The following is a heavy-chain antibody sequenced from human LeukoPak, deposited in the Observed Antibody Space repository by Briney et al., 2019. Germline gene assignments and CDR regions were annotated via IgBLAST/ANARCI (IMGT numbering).Heavy chain of an antibody. D-gene: IGHD2-15*01. CDR3: ARVIVSYSEVIFDY. CDR1: GFTVSINY. V-gene: IGHV3-74*01. Sequence: GGSLRPSCAASGFTVSINYMSWVRQAPGKGLVWVSRINSDGSTITYADSVKGRFTISRDNAKNTLYLQMNSLRAEDTAVYYCARVIVSYSEVIFDYWGQGSLVTVSS. CDR2: INSDGSTI. J-gene: IGHJ4*02.